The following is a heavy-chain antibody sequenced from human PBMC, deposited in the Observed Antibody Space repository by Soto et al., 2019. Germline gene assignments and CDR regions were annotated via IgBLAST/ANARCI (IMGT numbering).Heavy chain of an antibody. V-gene: IGHV1-69*02. Sequence: QVQLVQSGAEVKKPGSSVKVSCKASGGTFSSYTISWVRQAPGQGLEWMGRIIHILGIANYAQKFQGRVTITADKATSTAYMELSSLRSEDTAVYYCARTFTYDILPQWGQGTLVTVSS. CDR1: GGTFSSYT. J-gene: IGHJ4*02. CDR3: ARTFTYDILPQ. D-gene: IGHD3-9*01. CDR2: IIHILGIA.